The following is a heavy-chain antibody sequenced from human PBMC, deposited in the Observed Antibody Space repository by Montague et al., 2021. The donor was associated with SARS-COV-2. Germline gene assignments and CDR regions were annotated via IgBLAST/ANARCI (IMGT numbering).Heavy chain of an antibody. CDR3: ARRTDILTGYYDY. CDR1: GGSINTGGYY. CDR2: IYSSGST. J-gene: IGHJ4*02. Sequence: TLSLTCSVSGGSINTGGYYWNWIRQSVGKGLEWIGRIYSSGSTNSRPSLKSRVTISLDTSRNQFSLWLSSVTAADTAVYYCARRTDILTGYYDYWGQGTLVTVSS. D-gene: IGHD3-9*01. V-gene: IGHV4-61*02.